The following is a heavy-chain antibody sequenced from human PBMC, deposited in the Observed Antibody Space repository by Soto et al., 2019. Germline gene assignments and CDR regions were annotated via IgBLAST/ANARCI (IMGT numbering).Heavy chain of an antibody. CDR2: VNGGGEIT. J-gene: IGHJ6*02. D-gene: IGHD3-3*01. V-gene: IGHV3-23*01. CDR3: ARGHFGVTMDV. CDR1: EFTFSSYS. Sequence: EVQLLESGGGLVQPGGYLRLSCAASEFTFSSYSMIWVRQAPGKGLEWVSGVNGGGEITYYAESVKGRFTTSRDNSKTPLYLQMNSLRAEDAAVLSCARGHFGVTMDVWGPGTTVTVSS.